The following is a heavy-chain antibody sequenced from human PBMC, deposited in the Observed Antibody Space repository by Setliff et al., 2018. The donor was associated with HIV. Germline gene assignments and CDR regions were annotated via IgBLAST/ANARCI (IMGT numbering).Heavy chain of an antibody. CDR3: ATNPEMATINYYYYYMDV. CDR1: GGTFRGFG. V-gene: IGHV1-69*13. D-gene: IGHD5-12*01. CDR2: IIPIFGTP. Sequence: GASVKVSCKASGGTFRGFGISWAVQAPGQGLEWMGQIIPIFGTPRYAQKFQGRVTITADESTSTVYMELSSLRSKDTAVYYCATNPEMATINYYYYYMDVWGKGTTVTVS. J-gene: IGHJ6*03.